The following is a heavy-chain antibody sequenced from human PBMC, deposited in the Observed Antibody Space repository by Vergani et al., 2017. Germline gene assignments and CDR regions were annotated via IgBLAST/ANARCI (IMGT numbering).Heavy chain of an antibody. D-gene: IGHD5-18*01. J-gene: IGHJ6*02. V-gene: IGHV1-69*18. Sequence: QVQLVQSGAEVKKPGSSVKVSCKASGGTFSSYAISWVRQAPGQGLEWMGRIIPIFGTANYEQKFQGRVTIPADESTSPAYMELSSLRSEETAVYYCAGDDAGVIQDDVDATRYYYYGMDVWGQGTTATVSS. CDR2: IIPIFGTA. CDR3: AGDDAGVIQDDVDATRYYYYGMDV. CDR1: GGTFSSYA.